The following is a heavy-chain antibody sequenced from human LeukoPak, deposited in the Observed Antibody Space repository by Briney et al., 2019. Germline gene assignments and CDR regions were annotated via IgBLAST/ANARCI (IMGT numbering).Heavy chain of an antibody. Sequence: PGGSLSLSCAASGFTFTNAWMSWVRQVPGKGLEWVGRIKTKTEGGTTDYAAPVKGRFTISRDDSKNTLYLQMNSLKTEDTAVYFCTTSVYNFFDYWGQGTLVTVSS. CDR3: TTSVYNFFDY. CDR2: IKTKTEGGTT. D-gene: IGHD1-20*01. J-gene: IGHJ4*02. V-gene: IGHV3-15*01. CDR1: GFTFTNAW.